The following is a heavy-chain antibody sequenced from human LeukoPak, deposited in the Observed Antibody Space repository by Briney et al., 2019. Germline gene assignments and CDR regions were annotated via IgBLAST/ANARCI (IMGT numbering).Heavy chain of an antibody. D-gene: IGHD5-18*01. CDR1: GGSVSSSSYY. J-gene: IGHJ4*02. V-gene: IGHV4-39*01. CDR2: IYYSGST. Sequence: PSETLSLTCTVSGGSVSSSSYYWGWIRQPPGKGLEWIGSIYYSGSTYYNPSLKSRVTISVDTSKNQFSLKLSSVTAADTAVYYCARRKLWAFDYWGQGTLVTVSS. CDR3: ARRKLWAFDY.